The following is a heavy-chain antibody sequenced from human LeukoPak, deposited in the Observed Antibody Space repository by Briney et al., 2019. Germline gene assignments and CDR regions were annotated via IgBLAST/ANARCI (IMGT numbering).Heavy chain of an antibody. D-gene: IGHD1-26*01. J-gene: IGHJ4*02. CDR2: INHSGST. Sequence: PSETLSLTCAVYGGSFSGYYWSWIRQPPGEGLEWIGEINHSGSTNYNPSLKSRVTISVDTSKNQFSLKLSSVTAADTAVYYCASPMFSGSYDGPFDYWGQGTLVTVSS. V-gene: IGHV4-34*01. CDR1: GGSFSGYY. CDR3: ASPMFSGSYDGPFDY.